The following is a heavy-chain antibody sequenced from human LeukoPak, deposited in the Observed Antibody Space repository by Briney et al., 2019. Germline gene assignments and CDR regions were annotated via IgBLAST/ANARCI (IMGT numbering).Heavy chain of an antibody. V-gene: IGHV5-51*01. D-gene: IGHD2-2*01. Sequence: GESLKISCKGSGYSFTSYWIGWVRQMPGKGLEWMGIIYPGDSDTRYSPSFQGQVTFSADKSINTAYLQWSSLKASDTAMYYCARDIVVVPAAIGAFDIWGQGTMVTVSS. CDR2: IYPGDSDT. CDR3: ARDIVVVPAAIGAFDI. J-gene: IGHJ3*02. CDR1: GYSFTSYW.